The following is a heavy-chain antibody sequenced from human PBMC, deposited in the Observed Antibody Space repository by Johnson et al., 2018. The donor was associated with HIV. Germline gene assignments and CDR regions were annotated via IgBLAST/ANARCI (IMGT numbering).Heavy chain of an antibody. CDR1: GFTFSDYY. Sequence: QVQLVESGGGLVKPGGSLRLSCAASGFTFSDYYMSWIRQAPGQWLQWASYISSSGSTTHFAYSAKGRLTISRDNAKNSLYLQMSSLRVEDTALYYCARDRWSEGRELRGAFDIWGHGTMVTVSS. V-gene: IGHV3-11*04. CDR3: ARDRWSEGRELRGAFDI. D-gene: IGHD1-26*01. J-gene: IGHJ3*02. CDR2: ISSSGSTT.